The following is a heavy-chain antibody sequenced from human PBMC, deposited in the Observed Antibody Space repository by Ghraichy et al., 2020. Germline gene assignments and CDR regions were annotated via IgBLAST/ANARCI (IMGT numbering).Heavy chain of an antibody. D-gene: IGHD3-22*01. V-gene: IGHV3-48*01. Sequence: GESLNISCAASGFTFSSYSMNWVRQAPGKGLEWVSYISSSSSTIYYADSVKGRFTISRDNAKNSLYLQMNSLRAEDTAVYYCARELVSGSSGYYRFDYWGQGTLVTVSS. CDR2: ISSSSSTI. J-gene: IGHJ4*02. CDR1: GFTFSSYS. CDR3: ARELVSGSSGYYRFDY.